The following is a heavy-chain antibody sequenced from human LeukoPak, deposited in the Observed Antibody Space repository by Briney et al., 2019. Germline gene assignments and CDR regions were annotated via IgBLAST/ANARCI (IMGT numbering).Heavy chain of an antibody. J-gene: IGHJ4*02. CDR2: INSDGSST. CDR1: GFTFSSYW. CDR3: XXXRHSSGFSLRY. Sequence: GGSLRLSCAASGFTFSSYWMHWVRQAPGKGLVWVSRINSDGSSTSYADSVKGRFTISRDNAKNTLYLQMNSLRAEDTAVYYXXXXRHSSGFSLRYWGQGTLVTVSS. D-gene: IGHD6-19*01. V-gene: IGHV3-74*01.